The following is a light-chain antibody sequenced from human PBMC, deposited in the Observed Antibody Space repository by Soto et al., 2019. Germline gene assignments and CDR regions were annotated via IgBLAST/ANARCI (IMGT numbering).Light chain of an antibody. J-gene: IGKJ1*01. V-gene: IGKV3-20*01. CDR2: GAT. Sequence: DIALTQSPGTLSLSPGDRAILSCRASQSVNSGSLAWYQQRPGQAPRLLIYGATIRATGFPDKFSGSGSGTDFTLTISRLEPEDFAVYYCQQYGSSVRTFGQGTKVVIK. CDR3: QQYGSSVRT. CDR1: QSVNSGS.